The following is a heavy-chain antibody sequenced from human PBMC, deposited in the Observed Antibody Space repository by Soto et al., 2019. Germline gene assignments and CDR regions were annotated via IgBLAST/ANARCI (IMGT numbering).Heavy chain of an antibody. CDR2: IIPIFGTA. CDR1: GGTFSSYA. J-gene: IGHJ5*02. CDR3: ASAVASRSSGYINWFDP. D-gene: IGHD3-22*01. V-gene: IGHV1-69*06. Sequence: ASVKVSCKASGGTFSSYAISWVRQAPGQGLEWMGGIIPIFGTANYAQKFQGRVTITADKSTSTAYMELSSLRSEDTAVYYCASAVASRSSGYINWFDPWGQGTLVTVSS.